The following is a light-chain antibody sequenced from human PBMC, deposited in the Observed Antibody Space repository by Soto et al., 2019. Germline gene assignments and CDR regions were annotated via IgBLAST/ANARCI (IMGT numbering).Light chain of an antibody. CDR3: ASYTTVNTLVV. V-gene: IGLV2-14*01. CDR2: EVN. Sequence: QSALTQPASVSGSPGQSITISCTGSNSDIGRYNFVSWYQQHPGKAPRLMIYEVNNRPSGVSNRFSGSKSGNTASLTISGLQAEDEADYYCASYTTVNTLVVFGGGTKVTVL. CDR1: NSDIGRYNF. J-gene: IGLJ3*02.